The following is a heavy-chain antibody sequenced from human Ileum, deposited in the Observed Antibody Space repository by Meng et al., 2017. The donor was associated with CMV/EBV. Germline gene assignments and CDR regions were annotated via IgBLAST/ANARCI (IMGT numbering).Heavy chain of an antibody. CDR2: INAGGST. CDR1: GGSISTYY. D-gene: IGHD4-17*01. V-gene: IGHV4-4*07. J-gene: IGHJ4*02. Sequence: QVPLQESWPGLRKPSATRSLPCAVSGGSISTYYWTWGRQPAGKGLEWIGRINAGGSTNDNPSLKSRVTMSVDTSKNQFSLKVTSVTAADTAVYYCAREENTVNQFEYWGQGTLVTVSS. CDR3: AREENTVNQFEY.